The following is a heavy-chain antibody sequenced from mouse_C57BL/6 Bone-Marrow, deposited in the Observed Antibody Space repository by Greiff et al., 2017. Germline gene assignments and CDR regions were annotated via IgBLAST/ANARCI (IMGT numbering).Heavy chain of an antibody. J-gene: IGHJ4*01. Sequence: QVQLQQPGAELVRPGSSVKLSCKASGYTFTSYWMHWVKQRPIQGLEWIGNIDPSDSDTHYNQKFKDKATLTVDKSSSTAYMQLSSLTSEDSAVYYCARLYYYAMDYWGQGTSVTVSS. V-gene: IGHV1-52*01. CDR1: GYTFTSYW. CDR3: ARLYYYAMDY. CDR2: IDPSDSDT.